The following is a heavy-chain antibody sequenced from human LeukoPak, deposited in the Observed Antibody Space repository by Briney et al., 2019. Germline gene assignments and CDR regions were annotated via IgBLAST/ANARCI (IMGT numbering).Heavy chain of an antibody. CDR2: IYHSGST. J-gene: IGHJ6*03. CDR3: ARGERLAFYYYYMDV. Sequence: SGTLSLTCAVSGGSISSSNWWSWVRQPPGKGLEWIGEIYHSGSTNYNPSLKSRVTISVDTSKNQFSLKLSSVTAADTAVYYCARGERLAFYYYYMDVWGKGTTVTVSS. V-gene: IGHV4-4*02. CDR1: GGSISSSNW. D-gene: IGHD1-1*01.